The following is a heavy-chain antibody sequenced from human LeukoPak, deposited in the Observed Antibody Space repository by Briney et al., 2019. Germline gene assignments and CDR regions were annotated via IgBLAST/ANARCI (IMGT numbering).Heavy chain of an antibody. D-gene: IGHD2-21*01. CDR3: ARQGSISAFDI. CDR1: IGSFSGNH. CDR2: IDHSGNT. J-gene: IGHJ4*02. V-gene: IGHV4-34*01. Sequence: SETLSLTCAVYIGSFSGNHWSWIRQPPGRGLEWIGEIDHSGNTKYNPSLKSRVTISADTSKNQFSLKLRALSAADTAVYFCARQGSISAFDIWGRGTLVTVSS.